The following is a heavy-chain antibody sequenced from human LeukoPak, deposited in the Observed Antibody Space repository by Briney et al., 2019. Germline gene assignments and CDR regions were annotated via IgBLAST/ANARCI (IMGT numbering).Heavy chain of an antibody. J-gene: IGHJ4*02. V-gene: IGHV3-30*18. CDR3: AKDSEYYYDSSGYYSDY. CDR2: ISYDGSNK. D-gene: IGHD3-22*01. Sequence: QTGGSLRLTCAASGFTFSSYGMHWVRQAPGKGLEWVAVISYDGSNKYYADSVKGRFTISRDNSKNTLYLQMNSLRAEDTAVYYCAKDSEYYYDSSGYYSDYWGQGTLVTVSS. CDR1: GFTFSSYG.